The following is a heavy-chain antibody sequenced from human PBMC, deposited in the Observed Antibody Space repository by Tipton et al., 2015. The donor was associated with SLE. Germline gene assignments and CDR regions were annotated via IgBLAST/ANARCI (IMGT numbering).Heavy chain of an antibody. CDR3: ARYLSGSYNS. V-gene: IGHV3-21*01. D-gene: IGHD1-26*01. CDR2: ISSSPNYM. J-gene: IGHJ4*02. Sequence: SLRLSCAASGFTFSTYTMNWVRQAPGKGLDWVSSISSSPNYMYYADSVKGRFTISRDNAKNSLYLQMNNLRAEDTAVYYCARYLSGSYNSWGQGTLATVSS. CDR1: GFTFSTYT.